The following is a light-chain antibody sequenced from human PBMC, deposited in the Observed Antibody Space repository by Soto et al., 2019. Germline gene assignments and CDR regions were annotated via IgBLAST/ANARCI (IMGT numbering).Light chain of an antibody. J-gene: IGKJ5*01. V-gene: IGKV1-12*01. CDR3: QQANSFPLT. CDR2: AAS. CDR1: QGISSR. Sequence: DIQMTQSPSAVPASVGDRVTITCRASQGISSRLAWYQQKPGKAPKLLIYAASSLQGGVPSRFSGSASGTDFTLTITSLQPEDFATYYCQQANSFPLTFGQGTRLEIK.